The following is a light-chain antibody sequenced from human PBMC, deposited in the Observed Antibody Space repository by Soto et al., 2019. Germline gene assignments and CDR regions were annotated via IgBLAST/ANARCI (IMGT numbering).Light chain of an antibody. V-gene: IGLV2-14*01. CDR1: RSDIGGYDY. CDR3: SSHERTNIRI. Sequence: QSALAQPASVSGSPGQSITISCTGTRSDIGGYDYVSWYQQHPGKAPKVIIYQVTHRPSGVSDRFSGSKSGNTAALTISGLQADDEADYYCSSHERTNIRIFGGGTKLTVL. J-gene: IGLJ2*01. CDR2: QVT.